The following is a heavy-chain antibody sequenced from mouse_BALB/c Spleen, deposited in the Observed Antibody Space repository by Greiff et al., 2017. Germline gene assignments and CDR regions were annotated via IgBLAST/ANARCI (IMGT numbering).Heavy chain of an antibody. J-gene: IGHJ4*01. CDR2: ISYSGST. V-gene: IGHV3-8*02. D-gene: IGHD2-5*01. Sequence: EVQLQESGPSLVKPSQTLSLTCSVTGDSITSGYWNWIRKFPGNKLEYMGYISYSGSTYYNPSLKSRISITRDTSKNQYYLQLNSVTTEDTATYYCATSGTSNYYAMDYWGQGTSVTVSS. CDR3: ATSGTSNYYAMDY. CDR1: GDSITSGY.